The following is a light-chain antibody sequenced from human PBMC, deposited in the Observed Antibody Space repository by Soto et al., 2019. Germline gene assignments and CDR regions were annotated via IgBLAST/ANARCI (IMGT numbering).Light chain of an antibody. V-gene: IGKV3-20*01. CDR2: GAS. J-gene: IGKJ1*01. CDR3: HQYDSWT. Sequence: EIVLTQSPVTLSLSPGERGTLSCRASQSFNSIYLAWYQQKPGQAPRLLIYGASSRATGIPDRFSGSGSGTDFTLTISRLEPEDFAVYYCHQYDSWTFGQGTKVDIK. CDR1: QSFNSIY.